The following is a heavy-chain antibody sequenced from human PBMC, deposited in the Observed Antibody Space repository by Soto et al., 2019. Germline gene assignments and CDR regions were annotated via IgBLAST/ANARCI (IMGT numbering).Heavy chain of an antibody. CDR3: AKSVYDSSGYYFFDY. Sequence: PGGSLRLSCAASGFTFSSYAMSWVRQAPGKGLEWVSGISGSGGSTYYGDSVKGRFTISRDNSKNTLYLQMNSLRAEDTAVYYCAKSVYDSSGYYFFDYWGQGTLVTVSS. J-gene: IGHJ4*02. D-gene: IGHD3-22*01. V-gene: IGHV3-23*01. CDR1: GFTFSSYA. CDR2: ISGSGGST.